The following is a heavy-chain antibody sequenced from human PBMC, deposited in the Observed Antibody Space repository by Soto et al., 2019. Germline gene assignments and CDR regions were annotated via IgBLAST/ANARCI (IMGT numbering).Heavy chain of an antibody. V-gene: IGHV4-59*12. CDR1: GGSISSYY. CDR2: IYYSGST. Sequence: PSETLSLTCTVSGGSISSYYWSWFRQPPGKGLEWIGYIYYSGSTNYNPSLKSRVTISVDTSKDQFSLKLSSVTAADTAVYYCARGSPFTMVRGVINWFDPWGQGTLVTVSS. D-gene: IGHD3-10*01. CDR3: ARGSPFTMVRGVINWFDP. J-gene: IGHJ5*02.